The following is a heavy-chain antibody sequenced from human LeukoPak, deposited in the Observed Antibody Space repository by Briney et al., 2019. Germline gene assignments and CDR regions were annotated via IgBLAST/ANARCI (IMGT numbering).Heavy chain of an antibody. CDR1: GFTFSSYT. CDR2: ISSSGGST. V-gene: IGHV3-23*01. D-gene: IGHD6-13*01. J-gene: IGHJ4*02. CDR3: AITRIPAGT. Sequence: QPGASLRLSCAASGFTFSSYTMNWVRPAPGKGLEWVSGISSSGGSTYYADSVKGRFTISRDNSKNTLFLQMNSLRTEDTAVYFCAITRIPAGTWGQGTLVTASP.